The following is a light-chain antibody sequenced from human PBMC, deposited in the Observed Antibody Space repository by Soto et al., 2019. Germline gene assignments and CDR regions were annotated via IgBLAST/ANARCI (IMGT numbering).Light chain of an antibody. CDR1: QTVLHSSNNYNY. J-gene: IGKJ1*01. Sequence: DILMTQSPDSLAVSLGERATINCKSSQTVLHSSNNYNYLAWYQQRPGQSPKLLIYWAFTREFGVPDRFSGSGSGTDFTLTISSLQAEDVAVYDCQQYYTTPWTFGQGTKVEI. CDR2: WAF. CDR3: QQYYTTPWT. V-gene: IGKV4-1*01.